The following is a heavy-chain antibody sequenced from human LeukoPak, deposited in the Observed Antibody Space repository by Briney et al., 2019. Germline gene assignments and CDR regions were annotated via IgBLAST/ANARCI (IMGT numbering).Heavy chain of an antibody. J-gene: IGHJ3*02. V-gene: IGHV5-51*01. Sequence: GESLKISCKGSGYSFTSNWIGWVRQMPGKGLEWMGIIYPGDSDTRYNPSFQGQVTISADKSINTANLQWSSLKASGTAMYYCARLFIHDYDFWSGYYFLGDAFDIWGQGTMVTVSS. CDR2: IYPGDSDT. D-gene: IGHD3-3*01. CDR3: ARLFIHDYDFWSGYYFLGDAFDI. CDR1: GYSFTSNW.